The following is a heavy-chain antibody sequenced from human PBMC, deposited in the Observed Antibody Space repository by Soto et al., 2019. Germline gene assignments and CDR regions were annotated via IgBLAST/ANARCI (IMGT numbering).Heavy chain of an antibody. Sequence: GESLKISCKVFGDSFTGFWVGWVRQVPGKGLEWVASIYPRDSDVRYNPSFQGQVTISADKSTTTAYLQWSSLKASDTAIYYCARQHPLDSRVWYDWGQGTLVTVSS. CDR2: IYPRDSDV. CDR3: ARQHPLDSRVWYD. D-gene: IGHD6-19*01. J-gene: IGHJ4*02. CDR1: GDSFTGFW. V-gene: IGHV5-51*01.